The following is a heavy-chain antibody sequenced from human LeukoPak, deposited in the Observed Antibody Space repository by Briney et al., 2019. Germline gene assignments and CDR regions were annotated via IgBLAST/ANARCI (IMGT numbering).Heavy chain of an antibody. Sequence: GGSLRLSCVASGFTFKNYAMHWVRQAPGKGLECVSSISWDSGNIDYGDSVKGRFTLSRDNAKNSLSLQMNSLRAEDTAFYYCAKSGTFSSASGYLDSWGQGTLVTVSS. CDR2: ISWDSGNI. D-gene: IGHD6-6*01. J-gene: IGHJ4*02. CDR3: AKSGTFSSASGYLDS. V-gene: IGHV3-9*01. CDR1: GFTFKNYA.